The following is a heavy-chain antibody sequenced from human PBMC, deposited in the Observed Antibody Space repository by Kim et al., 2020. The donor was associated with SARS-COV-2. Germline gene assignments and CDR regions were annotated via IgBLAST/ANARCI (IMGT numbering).Heavy chain of an antibody. CDR2: IYPGDSDT. D-gene: IGHD4-4*01. V-gene: IGHV5-51*01. J-gene: IGHJ6*02. CDR1: GYSFTSYW. CDR3: ARRGGLQAAPFGMDV. Sequence: GESLKISCKGSGYSFTSYWIGWVRQMPGKGLEWMGIIYPGDSDTRYSPSFQGQVTISADKSISTAYLQWSSLKASDTDMYYCARRGGLQAAPFGMDVWGQGTTVTVSS.